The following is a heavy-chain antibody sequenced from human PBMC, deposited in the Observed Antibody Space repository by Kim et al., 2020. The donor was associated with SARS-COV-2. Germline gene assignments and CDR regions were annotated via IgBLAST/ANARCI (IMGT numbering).Heavy chain of an antibody. J-gene: IGHJ4*02. Sequence: GGSLRLSCAGSGFTFDEYAMHWVRQAPGKGLEGVSGIFSIGRTGYADSMKGRVTISRDKAKNLLYLQINSLTLEHTAFYFCIKDNVPGGADSWGPGTLVTVSS. CDR2: IFSIGRT. CDR1: GFTFDEYA. V-gene: IGHV3-9*01. D-gene: IGHD3-16*01. CDR3: IKDNVPGGADS.